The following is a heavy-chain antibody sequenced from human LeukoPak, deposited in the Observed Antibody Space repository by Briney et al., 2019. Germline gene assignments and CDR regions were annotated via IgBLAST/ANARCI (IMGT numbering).Heavy chain of an antibody. CDR1: GFTFDDYA. CDR3: TRASGYSSGAVDY. D-gene: IGHD5-18*01. Sequence: PGRSLRLSCAAPGFTFDDYAMHWVRQAPGKGLEWVSGISWNSGSIGYADSVKGRFTISRDNAKSTLYLQMNSLRADDMALYYCTRASGYSSGAVDYWGQGTLVTVSS. V-gene: IGHV3-9*03. CDR2: ISWNSGSI. J-gene: IGHJ4*02.